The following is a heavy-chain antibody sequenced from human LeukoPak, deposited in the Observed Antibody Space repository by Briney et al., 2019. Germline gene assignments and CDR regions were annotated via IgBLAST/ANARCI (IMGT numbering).Heavy chain of an antibody. CDR2: INRSGGST. CDR3: ATLRGSGFDY. Sequence: ASVKVSCKASGYTFTSYYMHWVRQAPGQGLEWMGIINRSGGSTSYEQKFQGRVTMTRDTSTSTVYMELSSLRSEDTAVYSCATLRGSGFDYWGQGTLVTVSS. D-gene: IGHD6-19*01. CDR1: GYTFTSYY. J-gene: IGHJ4*02. V-gene: IGHV1-46*01.